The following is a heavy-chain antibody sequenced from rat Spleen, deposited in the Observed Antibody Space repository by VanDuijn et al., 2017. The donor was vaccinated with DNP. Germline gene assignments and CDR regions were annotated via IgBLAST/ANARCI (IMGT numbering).Heavy chain of an antibody. Sequence: EVQLVASGGGFVQPGRSLKLSCAASGFTFSDYYMAWVRQAPTKGLEWVAYISYDGASTYNGDSVRGRFTISRDNAKSTLYLQMNSLRSEDMATYYCARPMDYYSGGFAYWGQGTLVTVSS. V-gene: IGHV5-22*01. D-gene: IGHD1-1*01. CDR1: GFTFSDYY. CDR2: ISYDGAST. J-gene: IGHJ3*01. CDR3: ARPMDYYSGGFAY.